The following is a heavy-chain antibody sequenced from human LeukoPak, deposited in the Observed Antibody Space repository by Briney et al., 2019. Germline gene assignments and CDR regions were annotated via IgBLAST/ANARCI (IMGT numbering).Heavy chain of an antibody. J-gene: IGHJ4*02. Sequence: GGSLRLSCAASGFTFSSYSMNWVRQAPGKGLEWVSYISSSSSTIYYADSVRGRFTISRDNAKNSLYLQMNSLRAEDTAGYYCARDMGHCSGDTCYFDYWGQGTLVTVSS. V-gene: IGHV3-48*01. CDR3: ARDMGHCSGDTCYFDY. D-gene: IGHD2-15*01. CDR1: GFTFSSYS. CDR2: ISSSSSTI.